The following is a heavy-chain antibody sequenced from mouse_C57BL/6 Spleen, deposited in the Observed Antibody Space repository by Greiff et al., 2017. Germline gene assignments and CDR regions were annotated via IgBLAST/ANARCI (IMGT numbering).Heavy chain of an antibody. CDR1: GFSLTSYG. V-gene: IGHV2-4*01. CDR3: AKSDGTEGYYAMDY. Sequence: QVQLKESGPGLVQPSQSLSITCTVSGFSLTSYGVHWVRQPPGKGLEWLGVIWSGGSTDSNAAFISSMSISKDTSKSQVFFKMHSLQADDTAIYYCAKSDGTEGYYAMDYWGQGTSVTVSS. D-gene: IGHD2-3*01. CDR2: IWSGGST. J-gene: IGHJ4*01.